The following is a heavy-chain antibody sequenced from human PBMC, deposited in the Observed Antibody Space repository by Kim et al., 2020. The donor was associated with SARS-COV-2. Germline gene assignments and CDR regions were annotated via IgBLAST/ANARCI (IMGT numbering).Heavy chain of an antibody. CDR2: ISGSGGST. Sequence: GGSLRLSCAASGFTFSSYAMSWVRQAPGKWLEWVSAISGSGGSTYYADSVKGRFTISRDNSKNTLYLQMNSLRAEDTAVYYCAKDRRGGWFGELSIRRNWFDPWGHGTLVTVSS. V-gene: IGHV3-23*01. CDR1: GFTFSSYA. J-gene: IGHJ5*02. D-gene: IGHD3-10*01. CDR3: AKDRRGGWFGELSIRRNWFDP.